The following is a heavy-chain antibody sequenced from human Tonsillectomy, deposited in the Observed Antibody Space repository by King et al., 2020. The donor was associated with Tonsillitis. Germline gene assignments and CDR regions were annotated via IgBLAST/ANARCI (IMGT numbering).Heavy chain of an antibody. CDR1: GFTFGDYA. D-gene: IGHD1-26*01. Sequence: QLVQSGGGLVQPGRSLRLSCTASGFTFGDYAMSWFRQAPGKGLEWVGFMRSKAYGGTTVYAASVKGRFTISRDDSKYIAYLQMNSLKTEDTAVYYCTRVDLSGSYRFYYYYMDVWGKGTTVTVSS. CDR3: TRVDLSGSYRFYYYYMDV. CDR2: MRSKAYGGTT. V-gene: IGHV3-49*03. J-gene: IGHJ6*03.